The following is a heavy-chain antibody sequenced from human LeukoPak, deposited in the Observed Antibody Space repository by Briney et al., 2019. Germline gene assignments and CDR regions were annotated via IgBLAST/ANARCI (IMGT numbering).Heavy chain of an antibody. CDR1: GDSVSSNSAA. J-gene: IGHJ5*02. CDR2: TYYRSKWYN. Sequence: SQPLSLTCAISGDSVSSNSAAWNWIRPSPSRGLEWLGRTYYRSKWYNDYAVSVKSRITINPDTSKNQFSLQLNSVTPEDTAVYYCARGSNWNPRNNWFDPWGQGTLVTVSS. D-gene: IGHD1-20*01. CDR3: ARGSNWNPRNNWFDP. V-gene: IGHV6-1*01.